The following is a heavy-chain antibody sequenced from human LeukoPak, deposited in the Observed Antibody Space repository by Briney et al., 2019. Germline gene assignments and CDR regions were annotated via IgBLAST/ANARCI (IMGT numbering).Heavy chain of an antibody. CDR2: IYYSGST. CDR1: GGPISSSSYY. Sequence: SETLSLTCTVSGGPISSSSYYWGWIRQPPGKGLEWIGSIYYSGSTYYNPSLKSRVTISVDTSKNQFSLKLSSVTAADTAVYYCARDPDYGGNYYYMDVWGKGTTVTVSS. V-gene: IGHV4-39*07. J-gene: IGHJ6*03. D-gene: IGHD4-23*01. CDR3: ARDPDYGGNYYYMDV.